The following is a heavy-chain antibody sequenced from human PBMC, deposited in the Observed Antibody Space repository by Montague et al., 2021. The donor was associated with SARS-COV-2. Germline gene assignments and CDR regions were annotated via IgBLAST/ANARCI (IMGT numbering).Heavy chain of an antibody. CDR2: INHSGIT. CDR1: GGSFSDYS. V-gene: IGHV4-34*01. D-gene: IGHD3-22*01. Sequence: SETLSLTCAVYGGSFSDYSWTWIRQPPGKGLEWIGEINHSGITKYNPTLKSRVTISVDVSKNQFSLKLTSVTAADTAVYYCARGRVEITRMVVVFTGGFYCFDAWGQGTLVTVSS. J-gene: IGHJ4*02. CDR3: ARGRVEITRMVVVFTGGFYCFDA.